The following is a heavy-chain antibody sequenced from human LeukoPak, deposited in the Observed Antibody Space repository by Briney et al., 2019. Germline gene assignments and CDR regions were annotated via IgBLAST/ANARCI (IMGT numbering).Heavy chain of an antibody. V-gene: IGHV3-23*01. D-gene: IGHD6-19*01. CDR3: AKDGYSSGWYGFNWFDP. CDR2: ISGSGGST. Sequence: GGSLRLSCAASGFTFSSYAMSWVRQAPGEGLEWVSAISGSGGSTYYADSVKGRFTISRDNSKNTLYLQMNSLRAEDTAVYYCAKDGYSSGWYGFNWFDPWGQGTLVTVSS. CDR1: GFTFSSYA. J-gene: IGHJ5*02.